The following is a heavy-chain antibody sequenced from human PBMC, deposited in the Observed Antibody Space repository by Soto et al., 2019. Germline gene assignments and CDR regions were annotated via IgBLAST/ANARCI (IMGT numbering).Heavy chain of an antibody. CDR3: ARDPWVTGSQADLDY. Sequence: GASVKVSCKASGGTFSSYAISWVRQAPGQGLEWMGGIIPIFGTANYAQKFQGRVTITADESTSTAYMELSSLRSEDTAVYYCARDPWVTGSQADLDYWGQGTLVTVSS. CDR2: IIPIFGTA. V-gene: IGHV1-69*13. CDR1: GGTFSSYA. J-gene: IGHJ4*02. D-gene: IGHD1-20*01.